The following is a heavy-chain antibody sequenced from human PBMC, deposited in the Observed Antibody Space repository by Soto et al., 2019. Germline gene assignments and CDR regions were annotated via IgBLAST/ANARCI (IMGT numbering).Heavy chain of an antibody. D-gene: IGHD6-19*01. J-gene: IGHJ2*01. CDR2: ISPMFGTA. CDR3: AQTLGLAVAGPGRFNL. V-gene: IGHV1-69*12. Sequence: QVQLVQSGSEVKKPGSSVKVSCKASGGTFSSYAISWVRQAPGQGPEWMGGISPMFGTAKYAQKFQGRVTIPADESTSTAYIELRILRIEETAVYYCAQTLGLAVAGPGRFNLWGRGSLVTVSS. CDR1: GGTFSSYA.